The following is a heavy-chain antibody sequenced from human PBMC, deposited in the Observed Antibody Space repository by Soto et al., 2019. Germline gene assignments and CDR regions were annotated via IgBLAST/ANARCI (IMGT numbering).Heavy chain of an antibody. D-gene: IGHD4-4*01. J-gene: IGHJ5*02. CDR2: IDSGGGST. V-gene: IGHV3-23*01. Sequence: EVQLLVSGGGSVQPGGSLRLSCAASGFSFSNYAMSWVRQAPGMGLEWVSAIDSGGGSTYYAACVKGRFRISRDNSMNTLYLQMNSLGAEDTAIYYCTKEHSNYPVKWFEPWGQGTLFTVSS. CDR1: GFSFSNYA. CDR3: TKEHSNYPVKWFEP.